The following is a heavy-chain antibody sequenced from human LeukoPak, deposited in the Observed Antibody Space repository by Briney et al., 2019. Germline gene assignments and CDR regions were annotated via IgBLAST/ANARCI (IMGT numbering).Heavy chain of an antibody. J-gene: IGHJ5*02. CDR3: DRHKSLGEYSSFQNWFDR. CDR2: IYSGDSDT. Sequence: GGPLNISCQGSGYSFISYWCRWVGQMPGKGLEWLGIIYSGDSDTRYSPSFQGQVTISADKSINTAYLQWSSLKASDTAMYYCDRHKSLGEYSSFQNWFDRWGQGTLVTVSS. V-gene: IGHV5-51*01. CDR1: GYSFISYW. D-gene: IGHD6-6*01.